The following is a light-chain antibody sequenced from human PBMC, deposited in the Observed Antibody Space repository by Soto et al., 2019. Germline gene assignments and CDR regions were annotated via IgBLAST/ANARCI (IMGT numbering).Light chain of an antibody. V-gene: IGLV4-69*01. Sequence: QSVLTQSPSASASLGASVKLTCTLSSGHSSYAIAWHQQQPEKGPRYLMKLNSDGSHSKGDGIPDRFSGSSSGAERYLTISSLRSEDEADYYCQNWGTGIHRVFGGGTHLTVL. CDR3: QNWGTGIHRV. CDR2: LNSDGSH. J-gene: IGLJ3*02. CDR1: SGHSSYA.